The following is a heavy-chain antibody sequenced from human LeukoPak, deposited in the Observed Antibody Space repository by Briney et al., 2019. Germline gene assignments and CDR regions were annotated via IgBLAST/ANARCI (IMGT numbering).Heavy chain of an antibody. V-gene: IGHV4-39*07. D-gene: IGHD2-2*01. CDR1: GGSISRGSYY. Sequence: SETLSLTCTVSGGSISRGSYYWGWIRPPPGKGLEWIGSIYYSGSTYYNPSLKSRNTVSLDTYKNQHSLKLSSMSAADTALYYCTRDITSAMADFFVYWGQGTLVTVSS. J-gene: IGHJ4*02. CDR3: TRDITSAMADFFVY. CDR2: IYYSGST.